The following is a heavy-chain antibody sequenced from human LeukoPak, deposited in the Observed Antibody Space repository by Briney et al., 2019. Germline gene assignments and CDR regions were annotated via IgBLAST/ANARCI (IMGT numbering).Heavy chain of an antibody. D-gene: IGHD6-19*01. CDR1: GFTFSSYS. Sequence: GGALRLSCAASGFTFSSYSMTWVRQAPGKVLERVSYFSSFSGTRYYAEAVNDRFTISRDNDKNSLYLQMNSLRDEDTAVYYCAKAPVAGTLYWGQGTLVTVSS. CDR3: AKAPVAGTLY. CDR2: FSSFSGTR. J-gene: IGHJ4*02. V-gene: IGHV3-48*02.